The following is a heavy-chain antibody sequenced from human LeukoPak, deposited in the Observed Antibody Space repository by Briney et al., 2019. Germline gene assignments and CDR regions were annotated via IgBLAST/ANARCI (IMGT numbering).Heavy chain of an antibody. V-gene: IGHV3-33*01. J-gene: IGHJ4*02. CDR1: GFTFSSYG. CDR2: IWYDGSNK. Sequence: GGSLRLSCEASGFTFSSYGMHWVRQAPGKGLEWVAVIWYDGSNKYYADSVKGRFTISRDNSKNTLYLQMNSLRAEDTAVYYCARDHGAGTGGYFDYWGQGTLVTVSS. CDR3: ARDHGAGTGGYFDY. D-gene: IGHD6-13*01.